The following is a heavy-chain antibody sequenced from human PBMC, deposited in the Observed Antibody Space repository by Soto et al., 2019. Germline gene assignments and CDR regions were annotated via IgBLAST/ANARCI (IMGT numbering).Heavy chain of an antibody. D-gene: IGHD2-15*01. V-gene: IGHV4-39*01. CDR1: GGSISSSSYY. J-gene: IGHJ4*02. Sequence: TLSLTCTVSGGSISSSSYYWGWIRQPPGKGLEWIGSIYYSGSTYYNPSLKSRVTISVDTSKNQFSLKLSSVTAADTAVYYCASLVVVAAFSAYWGQGTLVTVSS. CDR2: IYYSGST. CDR3: ASLVVVAAFSAY.